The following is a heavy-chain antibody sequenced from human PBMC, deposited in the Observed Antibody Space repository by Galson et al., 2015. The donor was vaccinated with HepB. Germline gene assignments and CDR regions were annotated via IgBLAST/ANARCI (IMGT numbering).Heavy chain of an antibody. V-gene: IGHV1-2*02. J-gene: IGHJ6*02. CDR1: GYTFTGYY. CDR3: ARGLWSGYYTVGYYYGMDF. CDR2: INPNSGGT. Sequence: SVRVSCKASGYTFTGYYMNWVRQAPGQGLEWIGWINPNSGGTNYAQKFQGRVTITRDTSISTAYMELSRLRSDDTAVYYCARGLWSGYYTVGYYYGMDFWGQGTPVTVSS. D-gene: IGHD3-3*01.